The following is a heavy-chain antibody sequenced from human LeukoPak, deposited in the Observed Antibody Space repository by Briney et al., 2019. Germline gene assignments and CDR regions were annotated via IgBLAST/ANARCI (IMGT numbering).Heavy chain of an antibody. D-gene: IGHD2-15*01. Sequence: GGSLRLSCAASGFTFSTYGMHWVRQAPGKGLEWVSAISATGGTTYYADSVKGRFTISRDNSKNTLYLQMNSLRAEDTAIYYCAKNGDRGAYCSGGSCYPYYYYYIDVWGKGTTVTISS. J-gene: IGHJ6*03. CDR1: GFTFSTYG. CDR2: ISATGGTT. CDR3: AKNGDRGAYCSGGSCYPYYYYYIDV. V-gene: IGHV3-23*01.